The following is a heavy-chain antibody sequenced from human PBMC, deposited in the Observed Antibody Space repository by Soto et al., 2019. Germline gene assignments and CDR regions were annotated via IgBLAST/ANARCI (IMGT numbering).Heavy chain of an antibody. J-gene: IGHJ4*02. CDR1: GFTFSTSA. D-gene: IGHD7-27*01. V-gene: IGHV3-23*01. Sequence: SLRLSCEASGFTFSTSAMSCVRQAPGKGLEWVSTISGSGGGKYYADSVNGRFTISGDNSKNTLFLQMNSLRAEDTALYYCARNWGIFDYWGQGTLVTVSP. CDR2: ISGSGGGK. CDR3: ARNWGIFDY.